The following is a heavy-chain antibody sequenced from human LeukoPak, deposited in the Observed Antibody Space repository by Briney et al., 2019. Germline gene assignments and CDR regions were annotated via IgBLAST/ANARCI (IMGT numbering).Heavy chain of an antibody. V-gene: IGHV3-21*01. CDR1: GFTFSSYS. D-gene: IGHD3-3*01. Sequence: GGSLRLSCAASGFTFSSYSMNWVRQAPGKGLEWVSSVSSSSSYIYYADSVKGRFTISRDNAKNSLYLQMNSLRAEDTAVYYCARGAAASGYYFDYWGQGTLVTVSS. CDR3: ARGAAASGYYFDY. CDR2: VSSSSSYI. J-gene: IGHJ4*02.